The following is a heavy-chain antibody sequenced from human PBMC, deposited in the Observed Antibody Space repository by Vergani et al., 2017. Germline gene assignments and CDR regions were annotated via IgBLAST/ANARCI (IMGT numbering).Heavy chain of an antibody. CDR1: GYTFTSFD. V-gene: IGHV1-8*01. J-gene: IGHJ3*02. Sequence: QVQLVQSGAEVKKPGASVKVSCKASGYTFTSFDFSWVRQATGQGLEWMGWMNPNSGNTGYAQKFQGRVTMTRNTSISTAYMELNRLRFEDTAIYYCARDRELGYGDPDAFDIWGQGTMVTVSS. D-gene: IGHD4-17*01. CDR2: MNPNSGNT. CDR3: ARDRELGYGDPDAFDI.